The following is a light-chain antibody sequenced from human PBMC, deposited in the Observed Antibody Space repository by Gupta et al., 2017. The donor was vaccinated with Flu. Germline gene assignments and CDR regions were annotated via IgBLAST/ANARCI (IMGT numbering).Light chain of an antibody. J-gene: IGLJ3*02. V-gene: IGLV1-44*01. CDR2: SNN. Sequence: QSVLTQPPSASGTPGQRVTISCSGSSSNIGSNTVHWYQQLTGTAPTLLLFSNNQRPSGVPDRFSGSKSGTSASMAISGLQAEDEADYYCAAWEDSLNGYWVFGGGTKLTVL. CDR3: AAWEDSLNGYWV. CDR1: SSNIGSNT.